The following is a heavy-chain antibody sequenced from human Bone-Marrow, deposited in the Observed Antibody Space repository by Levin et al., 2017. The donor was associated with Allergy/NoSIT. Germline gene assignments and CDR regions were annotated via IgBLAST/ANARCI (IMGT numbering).Heavy chain of an antibody. CDR2: FYYSGTT. CDR1: GASITGYH. V-gene: IGHV4-59*08. D-gene: IGHD5-12*01. Sequence: GSLRLSCTVSGASITGYHWSWIRQPPGKGLEWIGYFYYSGTTNLNPSLKSRLTMSVDLSKNQFSLRLNSVTAADTALYYCARSESGNDAGDYWGQGTLVTVSS. CDR3: ARSESGNDAGDY. J-gene: IGHJ4*02.